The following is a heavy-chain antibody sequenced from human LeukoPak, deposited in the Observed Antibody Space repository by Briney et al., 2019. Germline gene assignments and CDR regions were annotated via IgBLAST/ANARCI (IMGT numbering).Heavy chain of an antibody. CDR1: GFTFSSYG. Sequence: GGSLRLSCAASGFTFSSYGMSWVRQAPGKGLEWVSAISGSGGSTSYADSVKGRFTISRDNSKNTVYLQMNSLRVEDTAVYYCAKGYSSSWNPRYFDYWGQGTLVTVSS. CDR3: AKGYSSSWNPRYFDY. CDR2: ISGSGGST. D-gene: IGHD6-13*01. V-gene: IGHV3-23*01. J-gene: IGHJ4*02.